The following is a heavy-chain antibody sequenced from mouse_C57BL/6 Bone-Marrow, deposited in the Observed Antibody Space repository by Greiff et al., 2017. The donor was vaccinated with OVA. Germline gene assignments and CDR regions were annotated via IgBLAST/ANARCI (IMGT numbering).Heavy chain of an antibody. V-gene: IGHV1-47*01. CDR3: ATYNSNCGCAY. CDR1: GYTFTTYP. D-gene: IGHD2-5*01. J-gene: IGHJ3*01. CDR2: FHPYNDDT. Sequence: QVQLQQSGAELVKPGASVKMSCKASGYTFTTYPIEWMKQNHGKSLEWIGNFHPYNDDTKYNEKFKGKATLTVETSSSTVYLELSRLTSDDSAVYCCATYNSNCGCAYWGQGTLVTVSA.